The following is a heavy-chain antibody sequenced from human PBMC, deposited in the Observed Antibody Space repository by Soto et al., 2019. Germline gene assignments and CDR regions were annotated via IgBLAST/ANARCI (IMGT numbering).Heavy chain of an antibody. CDR2: INPSGGST. Sequence: QVQLVQSGAEVKKPGASVKVSCKASGYTFTSYYMHWVRQAPGQGLEWMGIINPSGGSTSYAQKFQGRDTMTRDTSTSTVYMELSSLRSEDTAVYYCAKILTGYYRDYWGQGTLVTVSS. D-gene: IGHD3-9*01. J-gene: IGHJ4*02. V-gene: IGHV1-46*03. CDR1: GYTFTSYY. CDR3: AKILTGYYRDY.